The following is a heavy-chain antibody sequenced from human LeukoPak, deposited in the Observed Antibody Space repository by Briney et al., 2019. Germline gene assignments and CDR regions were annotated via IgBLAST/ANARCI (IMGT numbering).Heavy chain of an antibody. V-gene: IGHV1-2*02. CDR3: ARADYYESSGYTNY. Sequence: GASVKVSCKASGYTFTGYYMHWVRQAPGQGLEWMGWINPNSGGTNYAQKFQGRVTMTRDTSISTAYMELSRLRSDDTAVYYCARADYYESSGYTNYWGQGTLVTVSS. CDR2: INPNSGGT. D-gene: IGHD3-22*01. J-gene: IGHJ4*02. CDR1: GYTFTGYY.